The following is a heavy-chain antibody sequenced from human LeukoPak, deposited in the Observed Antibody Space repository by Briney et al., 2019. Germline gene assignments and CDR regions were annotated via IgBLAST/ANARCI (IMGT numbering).Heavy chain of an antibody. J-gene: IGHJ5*01. D-gene: IGHD2-21*02. Sequence: SETLSLTCTVSGGSLCSFYWSWIRQPPGKGLEWIGYIYYSGSTNFNPSLKSRVTISVDTSKDQFSLKLTSVTAADTAVYYCARSGTALNWFDSWGQGTLVTVSS. V-gene: IGHV4-59*01. CDR3: ARSGTALNWFDS. CDR1: GGSLCSFY. CDR2: IYYSGST.